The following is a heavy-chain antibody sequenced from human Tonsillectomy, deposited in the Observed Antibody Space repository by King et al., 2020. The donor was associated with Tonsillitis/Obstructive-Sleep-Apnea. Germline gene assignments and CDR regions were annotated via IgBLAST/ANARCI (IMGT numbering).Heavy chain of an antibody. CDR1: GGSITSYY. CDR2: IYYSGST. V-gene: IGHV4-59*08. CDR3: ARAQVGATSRGWFDP. D-gene: IGHD1-26*01. Sequence: VQLQESGPGLVKPPETLSLTCSVSGGSITSYYWSWIRQPPGKGLEWIGYIYYSGSTIYNPSLKSRATISVDTSKNQFSLKLGSLTAADTAVYYCARAQVGATSRGWFDPWGQGTLVTVSS. J-gene: IGHJ5*02.